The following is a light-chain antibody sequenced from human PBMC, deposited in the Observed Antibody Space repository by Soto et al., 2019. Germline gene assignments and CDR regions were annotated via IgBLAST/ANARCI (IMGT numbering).Light chain of an antibody. CDR1: TSDVGGYNH. Sequence: QSALTQPASVSGSPGQSITISCTGTTSDVGGYNHVSWYQQHPGKAPKLMIYDVTNRPSGVSNRFSGSKSGNTASLTISGLQAEDEADNYCISYTNYHTLGFGGGPNLTVL. V-gene: IGLV2-14*03. CDR3: ISYTNYHTLG. CDR2: DVT. J-gene: IGLJ2*01.